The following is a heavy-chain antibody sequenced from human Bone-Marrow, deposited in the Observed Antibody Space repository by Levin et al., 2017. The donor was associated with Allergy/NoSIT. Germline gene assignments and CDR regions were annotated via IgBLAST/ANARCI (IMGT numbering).Heavy chain of an antibody. Sequence: SVKVSCKASGGTFSSYAISWVRQAPGQGLEWMGGIIPIFGTANYAQKFQGRVTITADKSTSTAYMELSSLRSEDTAVYYCARDTSITIFGVVMYYMDVWGKGTTVTVSS. CDR3: ARDTSITIFGVVMYYMDV. CDR1: GGTFSSYA. D-gene: IGHD3-3*01. V-gene: IGHV1-69*06. CDR2: IIPIFGTA. J-gene: IGHJ6*03.